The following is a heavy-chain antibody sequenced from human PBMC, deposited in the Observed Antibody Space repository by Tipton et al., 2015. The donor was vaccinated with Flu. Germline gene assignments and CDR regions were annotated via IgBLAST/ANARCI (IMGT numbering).Heavy chain of an antibody. J-gene: IGHJ6*02. Sequence: SLRLSCAVSGFTFSRYGMSWVRQAPGKGLEWVSGFGASGRTTYFADSVKGRFTISRDNFKSALYLQMNSLRAEDTAVYYCAKQKDRGYYGMDVWGQGTTVTVSS. V-gene: IGHV3-23*01. D-gene: IGHD6-13*01. CDR2: FGASGRTT. CDR3: AKQKDRGYYGMDV. CDR1: GFTFSRYG.